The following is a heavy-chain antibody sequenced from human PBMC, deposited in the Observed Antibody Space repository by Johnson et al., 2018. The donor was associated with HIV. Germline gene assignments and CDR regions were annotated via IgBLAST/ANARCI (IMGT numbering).Heavy chain of an antibody. D-gene: IGHD4-17*01. V-gene: IGHV3-23*04. Sequence: MQLVESGGGLVKPGGSLRLSCAASGFTFSNAWMSWVRQAPGKGLEWVSAISGSGGSTYYADSVKGRFTISRDNSKNTLYLQMNSLRAEDTAVYYCAKEDRSTVTRVTWGAFDIWGQGTMVTVSS. CDR1: GFTFSNAW. CDR2: ISGSGGST. J-gene: IGHJ3*02. CDR3: AKEDRSTVTRVTWGAFDI.